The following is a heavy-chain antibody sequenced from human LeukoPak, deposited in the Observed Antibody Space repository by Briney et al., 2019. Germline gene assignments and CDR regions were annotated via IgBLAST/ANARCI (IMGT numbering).Heavy chain of an antibody. Sequence: GGSLRLSCAASGFTFSNYNMNWVRQAPGKGLEWVSYISSSSITIYYADSVKGRFTISRDNAKNSLYLQMNSLGAEDTAVYYCARGMGALDYWGQGTLVTVSS. V-gene: IGHV3-48*01. D-gene: IGHD1-26*01. J-gene: IGHJ4*02. CDR1: GFTFSNYN. CDR3: ARGMGALDY. CDR2: ISSSSITI.